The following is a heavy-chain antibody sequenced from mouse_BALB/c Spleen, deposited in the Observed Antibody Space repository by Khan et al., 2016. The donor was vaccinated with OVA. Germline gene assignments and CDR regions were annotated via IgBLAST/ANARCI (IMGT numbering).Heavy chain of an antibody. CDR3: ATSYFYGYYFDY. V-gene: IGHV5-17*02. CDR1: GFTFSTYG. Sequence: EVELVESGGGLVQPGGSRKLSCAASGFTFSTYGMHWVRQAPDKGLEWVAYISGDSSTVYYADIVKGRFTISRDNPKNTLFLQMTSLMSEDTARYYCATSYFYGYYFDYWGPGTTLTVSS. CDR2: ISGDSSTV. D-gene: IGHD1-1*01. J-gene: IGHJ2*01.